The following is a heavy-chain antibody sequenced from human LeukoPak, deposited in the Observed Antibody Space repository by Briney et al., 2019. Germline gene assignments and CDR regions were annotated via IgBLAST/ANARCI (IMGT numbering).Heavy chain of an antibody. CDR3: ARAPLIVGAIGWFDP. Sequence: PSETLSLTCTVSGGSISGFYWTWIRQPAGKGLEWIGRIYSSGNTNYNRSLKSRVTMSVDTSKNQFSLNLSSVTAADTAVYFCARAPLIVGAIGWFDPWGQGTLVTVSS. V-gene: IGHV4-4*07. CDR2: IYSSGNT. J-gene: IGHJ5*02. D-gene: IGHD1-26*01. CDR1: GGSISGFY.